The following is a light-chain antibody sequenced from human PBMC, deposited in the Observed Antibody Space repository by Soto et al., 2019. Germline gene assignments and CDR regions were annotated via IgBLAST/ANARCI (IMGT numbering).Light chain of an antibody. J-gene: IGLJ1*01. V-gene: IGLV3-21*04. CDR2: YDS. CDR1: NIGNKR. Sequence: SYELTQPPSVSVAPEKTATITCGGNNIGNKRVHWYRQKPGQAPVLVISYDSDRPSGIPERFSGSNSGYTATLTISRVEAGDEADYYCQVWDIMTDNYVFGSGTKLTVL. CDR3: QVWDIMTDNYV.